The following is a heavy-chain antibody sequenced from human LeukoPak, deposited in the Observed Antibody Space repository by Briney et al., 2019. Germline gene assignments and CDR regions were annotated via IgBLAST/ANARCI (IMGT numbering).Heavy chain of an antibody. J-gene: IGHJ4*02. CDR3: ARVVGAATARFDY. CDR1: GFTFSSYA. D-gene: IGHD2-15*01. Sequence: GGSLRLSCAASGFTFSSYAMHWVRQAPGKGLEWVAVISYDGSNKYYADSVKGRFTISRDNSKNTLYLQMNSLRGEDTAVYYCARVVGAATARFDYWGQGTLVTVSS. CDR2: ISYDGSNK. V-gene: IGHV3-30-3*01.